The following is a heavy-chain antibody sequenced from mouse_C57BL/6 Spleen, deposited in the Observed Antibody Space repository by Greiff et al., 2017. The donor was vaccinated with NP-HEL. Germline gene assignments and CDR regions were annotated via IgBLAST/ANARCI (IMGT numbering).Heavy chain of an antibody. CDR1: GYTFTDYN. Sequence: VHLQQSGPELVKPGASVKIPCKASGYTFTDYNMDWVKQSHGKSLEWIGDINPNNGGTNYNQKFKGKATLTVDKSSSTAYMELRSLTSEDTAVYYCARRWDYGAMDYWGQGTSVTVSS. CDR3: ARRWDYGAMDY. CDR2: INPNNGGT. D-gene: IGHD2-4*01. J-gene: IGHJ4*01. V-gene: IGHV1-18*01.